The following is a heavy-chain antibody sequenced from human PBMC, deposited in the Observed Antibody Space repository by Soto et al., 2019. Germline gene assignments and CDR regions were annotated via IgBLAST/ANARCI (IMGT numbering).Heavy chain of an antibody. CDR1: GGTFSSYA. CDR3: ARVPGIAAAGTPPRYYYYGMDV. V-gene: IGHV1-69*01. Sequence: QVQLVQSGAEVKKPGSSVKVSCKASGGTFSSYAISWVRQAPGQGLEWMGGIIPIFGTANYAQKFQGRVTITADESTSTAYMELSSLRSDDTAVYYCARVPGIAAAGTPPRYYYYGMDVWGQGTTVTVSS. CDR2: IIPIFGTA. D-gene: IGHD6-13*01. J-gene: IGHJ6*02.